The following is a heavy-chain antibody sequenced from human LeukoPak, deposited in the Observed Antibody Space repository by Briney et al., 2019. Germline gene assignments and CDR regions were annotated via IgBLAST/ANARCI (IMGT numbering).Heavy chain of an antibody. CDR1: GGSISSSNW. V-gene: IGHV4-4*02. J-gene: IGHJ1*01. CDR3: ARGGAARLHFQN. D-gene: IGHD6-6*01. CDR2: IYHSGST. Sequence: SETLSLTCAVSGGSISSSNWWSWVRQPPGKGLEWIGEIYHSGSTNYNPSLQSRVTISADTSKNQFSLNLNSVTAADTAVYYCARGGAARLHFQNWGQGTLVTVSS.